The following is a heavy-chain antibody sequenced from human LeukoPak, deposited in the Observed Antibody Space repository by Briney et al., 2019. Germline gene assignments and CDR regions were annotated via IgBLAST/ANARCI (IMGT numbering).Heavy chain of an antibody. J-gene: IGHJ4*02. D-gene: IGHD2-8*01. CDR3: ARVPGRGVCRPFDY. CDR1: GGSISSSSYY. V-gene: IGHV4-39*07. Sequence: SETLSLTCTVSGGSISSSSYYWGWIRQPPGKGLEWIGSIYYSGSTYYNPSLKSRVTISVDTSKNQFSLKLSSVTAADTAVYYCARVPGRGVCRPFDYWGQGTLVTVSS. CDR2: IYYSGST.